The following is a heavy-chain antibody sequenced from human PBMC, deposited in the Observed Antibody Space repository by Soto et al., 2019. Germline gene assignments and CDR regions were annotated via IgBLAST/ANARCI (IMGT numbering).Heavy chain of an antibody. CDR1: GFSLADYR. V-gene: IGHV3-48*02. CDR3: AKGPHTNVGWPYYFES. Sequence: GGSLILCCVASGFSLADYRMNWVRQTPGKGLEWISYSSPRGDTIYYADSVEGRFTISRDNARNSLSLHMSSLRDEDSALYYCAKGPHTNVGWPYYFESWGQGVPVNVSS. D-gene: IGHD6-19*01. J-gene: IGHJ4*02. CDR2: SSPRGDTI.